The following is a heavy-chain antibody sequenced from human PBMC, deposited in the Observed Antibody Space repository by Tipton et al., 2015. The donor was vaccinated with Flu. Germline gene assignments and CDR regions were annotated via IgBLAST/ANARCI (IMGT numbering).Heavy chain of an antibody. J-gene: IGHJ6*04. Sequence: SLRLSCSASGFTFSSYAMSWVRQAPGKGLEWVSAISGSGGSTYYADSVKGRFTISRDNSKNTLYLQMNSLRAEDTAVYYCAKDVLRFLEWLPGPMDVWGKGTTVTVSS. CDR2: ISGSGGST. D-gene: IGHD3-3*01. CDR3: AKDVLRFLEWLPGPMDV. V-gene: IGHV3-23*01. CDR1: GFTFSSYA.